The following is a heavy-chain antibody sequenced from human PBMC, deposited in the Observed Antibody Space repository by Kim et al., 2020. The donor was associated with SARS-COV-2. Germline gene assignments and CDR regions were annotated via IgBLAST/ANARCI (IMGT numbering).Heavy chain of an antibody. J-gene: IGHJ4*02. CDR2: ISSIGDSP. D-gene: IGHD3-3*01. V-gene: IGHV3-64D*06. Sequence: GGSLRLSCSASGFTFSNYAMYWVRQAPGKGLEFVSTISSIGDSPYYADSVKGRFTISRDNSKNTLYLQMSSLRVEDTAIYYCVKLEFDFWSDYHQYFDYWGQGALVTVSS. CDR3: VKLEFDFWSDYHQYFDY. CDR1: GFTFSNYA.